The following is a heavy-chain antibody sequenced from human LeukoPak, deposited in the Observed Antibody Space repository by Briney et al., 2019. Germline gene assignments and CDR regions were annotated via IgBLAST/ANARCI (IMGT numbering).Heavy chain of an antibody. J-gene: IGHJ5*02. V-gene: IGHV3-30*02. CDR1: GFTFSSYG. Sequence: PGGSLRLSCAASGFTFSSYGMHWVRQAPGKGLEWVAFIRYDGSNKYYADSVKGRFTISRDNSKHTLYLQMNSLRPNDTAVYYCAKDGSGYGGWFDPWGKGTLGTVSS. CDR3: AKDGSGYGGWFDP. D-gene: IGHD3-10*01. CDR2: IRYDGSNK.